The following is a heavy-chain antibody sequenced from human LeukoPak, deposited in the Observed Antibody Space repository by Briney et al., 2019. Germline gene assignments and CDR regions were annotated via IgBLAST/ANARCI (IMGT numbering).Heavy chain of an antibody. CDR2: ISSSGSTI. Sequence: GGSLRLSCAASGFTFSDYYMSWIRQAPGEGLEWVSYISSSGSTIYYADSVKGRFTISRDNAKNSLYLQMNSLRAEDTAVYYCAREPLGDGYNYYFDYWGQGTLVTVSS. CDR1: GFTFSDYY. V-gene: IGHV3-11*01. D-gene: IGHD5-24*01. CDR3: AREPLGDGYNYYFDY. J-gene: IGHJ4*02.